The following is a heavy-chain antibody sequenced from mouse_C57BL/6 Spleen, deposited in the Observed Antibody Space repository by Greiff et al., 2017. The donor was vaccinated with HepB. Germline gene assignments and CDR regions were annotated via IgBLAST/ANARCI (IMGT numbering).Heavy chain of an antibody. D-gene: IGHD1-1*01. CDR1: GYSFTGYY. J-gene: IGHJ4*01. V-gene: IGHV1-31*01. Sequence: VQLKQSGPELVKPGASVKISCKASGYSFTGYYMHWVKQSHGNILDWIGYIYPYNGVSSYNQKFKGKATLTVDKSSSTAYMEPRSLTSEDSAVYYCARDYYGSSSYAMDYWGQGTSVTVSS. CDR3: ARDYYGSSSYAMDY. CDR2: IYPYNGVS.